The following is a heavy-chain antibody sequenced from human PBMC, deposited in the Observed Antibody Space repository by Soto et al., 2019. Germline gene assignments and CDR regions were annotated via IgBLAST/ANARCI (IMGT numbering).Heavy chain of an antibody. D-gene: IGHD3-10*01. CDR3: ARHGSSSTSNYYYYGMDV. CDR2: IYPGDSDT. J-gene: IGHJ6*02. CDR1: GYSFTTYW. Sequence: GESLKISCKASGYSFTTYWIGWVSQMPGRGLEWMGIIYPGDSDTRYSPSFQGQVTISADKSISTTYLQWSSLKASDTAMYYCARHGSSSTSNYYYYGMDVWGQGTTVTVSS. V-gene: IGHV5-51*01.